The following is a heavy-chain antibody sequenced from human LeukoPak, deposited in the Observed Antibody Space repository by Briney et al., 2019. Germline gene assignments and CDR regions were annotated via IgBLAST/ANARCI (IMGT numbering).Heavy chain of an antibody. Sequence: ASVKVSCKASGYTFTSYAMHWVRQAPGQRLEWMGWINAGNGNTKYSQKFQGRVTITRDTSASIAYMELSSLRSEDTAVYYCARSTMVRGVMMRPAFDPWGQGTLVTVSS. CDR1: GYTFTSYA. CDR3: ARSTMVRGVMMRPAFDP. J-gene: IGHJ5*02. D-gene: IGHD3-10*01. V-gene: IGHV1-3*01. CDR2: INAGNGNT.